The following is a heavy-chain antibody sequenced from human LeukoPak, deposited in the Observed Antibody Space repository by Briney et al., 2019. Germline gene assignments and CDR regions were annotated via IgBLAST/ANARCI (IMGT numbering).Heavy chain of an antibody. CDR3: AKDRWTEVDAFDI. V-gene: IGHV3-23*01. CDR2: ISGSGGST. CDR1: GFTVSSNS. J-gene: IGHJ3*02. Sequence: PGGSLRLSCTVSGFTVSSNSMSWVRQAPGKGLEWVSAISGSGGSTYYADSVKGRFTISRDNSKNTLYLQMNSLRAEDTAVYYCAKDRWTEVDAFDIWGQGTMVTVSS. D-gene: IGHD1-1*01.